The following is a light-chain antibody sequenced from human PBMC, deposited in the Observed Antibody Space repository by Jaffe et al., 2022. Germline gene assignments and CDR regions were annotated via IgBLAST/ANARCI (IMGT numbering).Light chain of an antibody. CDR1: QSISSY. CDR2: AAS. Sequence: DIQMTQSPSSLSASVGDRVTITCRASQSISSYLNWYQQKPGKAPKLLIYAASSLQSGVPSRFSGSGSGTDFTLTISSLQPEDFATYYCQQSYSTRRGTFGQGTKLEIK. CDR3: QQSYSTRRGT. V-gene: IGKV1-39*01. J-gene: IGKJ2*02.